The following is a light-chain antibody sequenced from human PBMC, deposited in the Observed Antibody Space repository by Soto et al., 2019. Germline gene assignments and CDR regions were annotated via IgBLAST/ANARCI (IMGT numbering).Light chain of an antibody. J-gene: IGKJ1*01. CDR1: QSISSW. V-gene: IGKV1-5*01. CDR2: DAS. CDR3: QQYNSYSRT. Sequence: DIQMTTTPTSPSPAPGDRVPITCRASQSISSWLAWYQQKPGKAPKLLIYDASSLESGVPSRFSGSGSGTEFTFTISSLQPDDFATYYCQQYNSYSRTFGQGTKVDI.